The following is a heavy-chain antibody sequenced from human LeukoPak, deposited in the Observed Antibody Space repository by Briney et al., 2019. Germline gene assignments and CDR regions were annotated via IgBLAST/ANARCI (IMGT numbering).Heavy chain of an antibody. CDR1: GFTFSSYA. D-gene: IGHD6-13*01. V-gene: IGHV3-23*01. CDR3: AKEGVSAAAGIQFDY. J-gene: IGHJ4*02. Sequence: GGSLRLSCAASGFTFSSYAMSWVRQAPGKGLECISGFSGSGGSTYYADSVKGRFTISRDNSKNTLYLQMNSLRAEDTAVYYCAKEGVSAAAGIQFDYWGQGTLVTVSS. CDR2: FSGSGGST.